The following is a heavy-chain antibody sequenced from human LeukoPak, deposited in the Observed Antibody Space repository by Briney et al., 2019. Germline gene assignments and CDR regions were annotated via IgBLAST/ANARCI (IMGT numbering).Heavy chain of an antibody. CDR1: GFTFSGSA. CDR2: IRSKANSYAT. V-gene: IGHV3-73*01. CDR3: TRRALNYYDSSGGDY. Sequence: GGSLRLSCAASGFTFSGSAMHWVRQASGKGLEWVGRIRSKANSYATACAASVKGRFTISRDDSKNTAYLQMNSLKTEDTAVYYCTRRALNYYDSSGGDYWGQGTLVTVSS. J-gene: IGHJ4*02. D-gene: IGHD3-22*01.